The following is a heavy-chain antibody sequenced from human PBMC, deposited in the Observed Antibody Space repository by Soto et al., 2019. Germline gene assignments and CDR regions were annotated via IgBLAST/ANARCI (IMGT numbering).Heavy chain of an antibody. J-gene: IGHJ4*02. Sequence: EVQLLESGGDLVQPGGSLRLSCAASGFIFSSSAMSWVRQAPGKGLDWVSTISDSGTSTFYADSVRGRFTISRDNSKNTLFLQMNSLRVEDTAIYYCAYKTGLDYGGQGTLVTVSS. CDR3: AYKTGLDY. V-gene: IGHV3-23*01. CDR2: ISDSGTST. CDR1: GFIFSSSA. D-gene: IGHD1-1*01.